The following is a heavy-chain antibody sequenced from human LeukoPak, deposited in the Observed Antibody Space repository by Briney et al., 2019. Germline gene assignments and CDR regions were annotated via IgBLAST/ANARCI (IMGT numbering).Heavy chain of an antibody. CDR3: ARLPLGYYDSSGYWDY. V-gene: IGHV4-4*07. CDR1: GGSISSYY. J-gene: IGHJ4*02. D-gene: IGHD3-22*01. CDR2: IYTSGST. Sequence: SETLSLTCTVSGGSISSYYWSWIRQPAGKGLEWIGRIYTSGSTNYNPSLKSRVTMSVDTSKNQFSLRLSSVTAADMAVYYCARLPLGYYDSSGYWDYWGQGTLVTVSS.